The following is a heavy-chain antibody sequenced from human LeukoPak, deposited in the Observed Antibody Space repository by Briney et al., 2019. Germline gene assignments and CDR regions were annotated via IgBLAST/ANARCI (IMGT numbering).Heavy chain of an antibody. CDR1: GFTFSSCA. CDR2: IKQDGSEK. Sequence: GGSLRLSCAASGFTFSSCAMSWVRQAPGKGLEWVANIKQDGSEKYYVDSVKGRFTISRDNAKNSLYLQMNSLRAEDTAVYYCARDHLVVVIHPLDYWGQGTLVTVSS. CDR3: ARDHLVVVIHPLDY. J-gene: IGHJ4*02. D-gene: IGHD3-22*01. V-gene: IGHV3-7*01.